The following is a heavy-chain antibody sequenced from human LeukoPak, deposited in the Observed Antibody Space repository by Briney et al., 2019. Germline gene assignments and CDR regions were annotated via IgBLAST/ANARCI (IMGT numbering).Heavy chain of an antibody. V-gene: IGHV3-7*01. CDR1: GFTFSSYW. D-gene: IGHD3-9*01. Sequence: GGSLRLSSAASGFTFSSYWMSWVRQAPGKGLEWVANIKQDGSEKYYVDSVKGRFTISRDNAKNSLYLQMNSLRAEDTAVYYCARESLLRYFDWSISGGQGTLVTVSS. CDR3: ARESLLRYFDWSIS. CDR2: IKQDGSEK. J-gene: IGHJ4*02.